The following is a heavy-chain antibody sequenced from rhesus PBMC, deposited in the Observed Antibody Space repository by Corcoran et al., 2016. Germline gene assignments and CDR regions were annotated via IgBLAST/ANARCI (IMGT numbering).Heavy chain of an antibody. V-gene: IGHV4-173*01. J-gene: IGHJ4*01. CDR3: ARSWGSRYYFDY. Sequence: QLQLQESGPGLVKPSETLSLTCAVSGGSISSNYWSWIRLPPGKGLEWIGRISGSGGSTDYNPSLNSRVTISTDTSKNQFALKLSSVTAADTAVYYCARSWGSRYYFDYWGQGVLVTVSS. D-gene: IGHD4-29*01. CDR2: ISGSGGST. CDR1: GGSISSNY.